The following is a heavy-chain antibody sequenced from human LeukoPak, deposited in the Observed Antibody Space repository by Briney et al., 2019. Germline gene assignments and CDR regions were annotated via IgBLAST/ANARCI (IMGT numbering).Heavy chain of an antibody. CDR1: GFTFSSYS. J-gene: IGHJ3*02. D-gene: IGHD5-24*01. V-gene: IGHV3-21*01. CDR3: ARRGDGYNSDAFDI. Sequence: GGSLRLSCAVSGFTFSSYSMNWVRQAPGKGLEWASSISSSSSYIYYADSVKGRFTISRDNAKNSLYLQMNSLRAEDTAVYYCARRGDGYNSDAFDIWGQGTMVTVSS. CDR2: ISSSSSYI.